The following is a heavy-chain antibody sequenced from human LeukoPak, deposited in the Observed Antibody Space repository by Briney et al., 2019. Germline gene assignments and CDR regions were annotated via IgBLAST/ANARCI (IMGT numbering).Heavy chain of an antibody. V-gene: IGHV3-30*02. Sequence: GGSLRLSCAASGFTFSNFWMSWVRQAPGKGLEWVAFIRYDGSNKYYADSVKGRFTISRDNSKNTLYLQMNSLRAEDTAVYYCAKAPGSSSGYYYNWGQGTLVTVSS. CDR2: IRYDGSNK. CDR1: GFTFSNFW. CDR3: AKAPGSSSGYYYN. J-gene: IGHJ4*02. D-gene: IGHD3-22*01.